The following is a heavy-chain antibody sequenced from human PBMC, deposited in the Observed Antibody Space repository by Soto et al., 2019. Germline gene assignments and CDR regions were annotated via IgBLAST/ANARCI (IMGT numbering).Heavy chain of an antibody. CDR1: GATINRGSYY. CDR3: VRASTLDY. J-gene: IGHJ4*02. CDR2: IYYSGNA. Sequence: QLQLQESGPGLVKPPETLSLTCSVSGATINRGSYYWGWVRQPPGKGLEWIGRIYYSGNAYYSPSLKNRVTISVDTSKNQFSLKVNSVTSADTAVYYCVRASTLDYWGQGILVTVSS. V-gene: IGHV4-39*01.